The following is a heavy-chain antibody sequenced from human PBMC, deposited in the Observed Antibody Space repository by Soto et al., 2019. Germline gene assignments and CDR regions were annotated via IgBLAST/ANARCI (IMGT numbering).Heavy chain of an antibody. CDR2: IYWDDDK. Sequence: ITLKESDPTLVKPTQTLTLTCTFSGFSLSTSGVGVGWIRQPPGKALEWLALIYWDDDKRYSPSLKSRLTITKDTSKNQVVLTMTNMDPVDTATYYCAHTAFWFGNRNTLFDYWGQGTLVTVSS. V-gene: IGHV2-5*02. CDR3: AHTAFWFGNRNTLFDY. D-gene: IGHD3-16*01. CDR1: GFSLSTSGVG. J-gene: IGHJ4*02.